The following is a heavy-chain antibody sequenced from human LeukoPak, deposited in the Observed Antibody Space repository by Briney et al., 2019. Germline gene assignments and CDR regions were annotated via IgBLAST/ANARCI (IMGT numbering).Heavy chain of an antibody. CDR1: GGSISSYY. CDR3: ARDYYGSGSYYRE. V-gene: IGHV4-59*01. J-gene: IGHJ4*02. CDR2: IYYSGST. Sequence: PSETLSLTCTVSGGSISSYYWSWIRQPPGKGLEWIGYIYYSGSTNYNPSLKSRVTISVDTSKNQFSLKLSSVTAADTAVYYCARDYYGSGSYYREWGQGTRVTVSS. D-gene: IGHD3-10*01.